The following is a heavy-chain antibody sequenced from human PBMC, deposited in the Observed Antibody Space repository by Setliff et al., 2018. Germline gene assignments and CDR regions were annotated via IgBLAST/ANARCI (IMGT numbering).Heavy chain of an antibody. CDR1: GGSFSGYY. Sequence: SETLSLTCAVYGGSFSGYYWSWIRQPPGKGLEWIGEINHSGSTNYNPSLKSRVTISVDTSKNQFSLKLSSVTAADTAVCYCTVYNTGSSKDHYWGQGTPVTVSS. V-gene: IGHV4-34*01. CDR3: TVYNTGSSKDHY. D-gene: IGHD2-8*02. J-gene: IGHJ4*02. CDR2: INHSGST.